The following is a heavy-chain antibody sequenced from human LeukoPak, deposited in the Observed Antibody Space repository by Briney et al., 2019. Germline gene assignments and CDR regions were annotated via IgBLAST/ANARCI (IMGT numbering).Heavy chain of an antibody. D-gene: IGHD6-19*01. CDR1: GGTFISYA. J-gene: IGHJ4*02. CDR2: IIPIFGTA. CDR3: TRPAVAGLYYFVY. Sequence: EASVKVSCKASGGTFISYAISWVRQAPGQGLEWMGGIIPIFGTANYAQKFQGRVTITADESTSTAYMELSSLRSEDTAVYYCTRPAVAGLYYFVYWGQGTLVTVSS. V-gene: IGHV1-69*13.